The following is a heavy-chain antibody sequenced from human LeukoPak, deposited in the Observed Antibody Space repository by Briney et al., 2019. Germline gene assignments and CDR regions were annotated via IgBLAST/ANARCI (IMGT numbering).Heavy chain of an antibody. J-gene: IGHJ5*02. CDR2: ISSSSSTI. Sequence: GGSLRLSCAASGFTFSSYSMNWVRQAPGKGLEWVSYISSSSSTIYYADSVKGRFTISRDSAKNSLYLQMNSLRAEDTAVYYCARDSPGGGYDSWGQGTLVTVSS. V-gene: IGHV3-48*01. CDR1: GFTFSSYS. D-gene: IGHD5-12*01. CDR3: ARDSPGGGYDS.